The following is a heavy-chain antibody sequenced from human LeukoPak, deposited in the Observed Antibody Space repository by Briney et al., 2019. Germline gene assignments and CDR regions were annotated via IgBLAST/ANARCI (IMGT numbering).Heavy chain of an antibody. CDR1: GYSISSGYY. CDR3: SSQHDSSHYYYVDV. Sequence: PSETLSLTCAVSGYSISSGYYWIWIRPPPGKGLEWIGSLYHSDSIYYNPSLESRVTMSVDTSKNQFSLNLSFVTAADTAVYNCSSQHDSSHYYYVDVWGKGTTVTVSS. D-gene: IGHD3-3*01. CDR2: LYHSDSI. J-gene: IGHJ6*03. V-gene: IGHV4-38-2*01.